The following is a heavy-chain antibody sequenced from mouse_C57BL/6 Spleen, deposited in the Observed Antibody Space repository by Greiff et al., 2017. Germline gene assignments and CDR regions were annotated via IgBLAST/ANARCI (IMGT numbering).Heavy chain of an antibody. V-gene: IGHV1-53*01. CDR2: INPSNGGT. CDR3: ARDYYGSSPVAY. J-gene: IGHJ3*01. Sequence: QVQLQQPGTELVKPGASVKLSCKASGYTFTSYWMHWVKQRPGQGLEWIGNINPSNGGTNYNEKFKSKATLTADKSSSTAYMELRSLTSEDSAVYFCARDYYGSSPVAYWGQGTLVTVSA. CDR1: GYTFTSYW. D-gene: IGHD1-1*01.